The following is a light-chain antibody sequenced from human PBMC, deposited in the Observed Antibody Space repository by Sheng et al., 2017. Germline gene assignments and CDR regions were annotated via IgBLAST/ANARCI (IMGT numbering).Light chain of an antibody. V-gene: IGKV1-27*01. Sequence: DIQMTQSPSTLSASVGDRVTITCRASQSISSWLAWYQQKPGKVPKLLIYAASTLQSGVPSRFSGSGSGTDFTLTISGLQPEDVATYYCHKYDGVPLTFGGGTKVEIK. CDR1: QSISSW. CDR2: AAS. J-gene: IGKJ4*01. CDR3: HKYDGVPLT.